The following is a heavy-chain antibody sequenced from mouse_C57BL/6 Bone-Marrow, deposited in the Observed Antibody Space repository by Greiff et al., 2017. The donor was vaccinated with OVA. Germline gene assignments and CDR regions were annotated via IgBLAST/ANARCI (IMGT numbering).Heavy chain of an antibody. V-gene: IGHV2-9-1*01. CDR1: GFSFTSYA. CDR2: IWPGGGL. J-gene: IGHJ4*01. CDR3: ARGGAMDY. Sequence: QVQLQESGPGLVAPSPTLTITCTVSGFSFTSYAISWVRQPPGKGLEWLGVIWPGGGLNYYSALKARLSASKDNSKSQGCVNMNILQTADAARSDCARGGAMDYRDQGTSVTVSA.